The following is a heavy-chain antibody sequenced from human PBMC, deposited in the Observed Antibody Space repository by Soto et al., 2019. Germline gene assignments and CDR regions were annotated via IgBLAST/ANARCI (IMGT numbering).Heavy chain of an antibody. J-gene: IGHJ6*02. CDR3: ARDPNLSLTFHYYGMDV. CDR2: INPSTGSA. V-gene: IGHV1-46*01. CDR1: GYTFTSYY. Sequence: QVQLMQSGAEVKKPGASVKVSCKASGYTFTSYYIHWVRQAPGQGLEWMGIINPSTGSASYARMFQGIVAMTRDTSTSTVYMEVSSLRSEDTALYYCARDPNLSLTFHYYGMDVWGQGTTVTVSS.